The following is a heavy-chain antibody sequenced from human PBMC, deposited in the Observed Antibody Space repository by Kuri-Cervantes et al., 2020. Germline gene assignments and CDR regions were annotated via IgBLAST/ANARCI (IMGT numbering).Heavy chain of an antibody. J-gene: IGHJ4*02. Sequence: GESLKISCVGSGFTFSSYGMHWVRQAPGKGLEWVSYMSTGGTTISYADSVRGRFTISRDYARNSLYLQMSSLRVEDTAVYYCAFPGVLANWGQGTLVTDSS. CDR2: MSTGGTTI. CDR3: AFPGVLAN. D-gene: IGHD3-10*01. CDR1: GFTFSSYG. V-gene: IGHV3-48*03.